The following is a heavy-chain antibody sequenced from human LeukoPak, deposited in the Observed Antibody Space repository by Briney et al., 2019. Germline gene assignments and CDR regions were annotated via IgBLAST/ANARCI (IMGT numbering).Heavy chain of an antibody. CDR3: ARDGDYYIDY. D-gene: IGHD4-17*01. V-gene: IGHV1-69*06. Sequence: ASVRVSCKASGRTFSSYAISWVRQAPGQGLEWMGRIIPIFGTANYAQKFQGRVTITADKSTSTAYMELSSLRSEDTAVYYCARDGDYYIDYWGQGTLVTVSS. J-gene: IGHJ4*02. CDR2: IIPIFGTA. CDR1: GRTFSSYA.